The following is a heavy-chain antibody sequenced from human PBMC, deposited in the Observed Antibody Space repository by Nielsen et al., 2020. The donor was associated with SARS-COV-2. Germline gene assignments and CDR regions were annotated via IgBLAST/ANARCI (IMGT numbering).Heavy chain of an antibody. Sequence: GESLKISCSASGFTFSDYYMSWVRQAPGKGLEWVSHITGGSLYINYADSVKGRFTISRDNAKNSLYLQLTSLRVEDTAVYYCAKDRVSMPYFDYWGQGSLVTVSS. V-gene: IGHV3-11*05. CDR3: AKDRVSMPYFDY. D-gene: IGHD2/OR15-2a*01. CDR2: ITGGSLYI. J-gene: IGHJ4*02. CDR1: GFTFSDYY.